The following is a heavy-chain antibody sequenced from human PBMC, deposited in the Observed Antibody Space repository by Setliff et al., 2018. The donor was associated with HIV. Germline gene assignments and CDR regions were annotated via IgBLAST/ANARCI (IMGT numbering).Heavy chain of an antibody. CDR1: GFTFRDHA. D-gene: IGHD2-15*01. CDR3: ARDQILSRASRFCSGSSCFYFDS. J-gene: IGHJ4*02. V-gene: IGHV3-30*04. CDR2: ISYDGTKT. Sequence: LRLSCAASGFTFRDHAVHWVRQAPGKGLEWVAIISYDGTKTHYSDSVKGRFTISRDNSKNILYLQMSDLRPEDTAMYYCARDQILSRASRFCSGSSCFYFDSWGLGTLVTVS.